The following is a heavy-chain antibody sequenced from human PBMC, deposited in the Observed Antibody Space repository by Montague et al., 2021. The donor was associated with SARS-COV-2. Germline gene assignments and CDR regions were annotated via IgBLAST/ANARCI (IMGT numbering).Heavy chain of an antibody. CDR3: VRDGGNWYYFDY. CDR2: IYPGGST. J-gene: IGHJ4*02. CDR1: GVSITSYY. V-gene: IGHV4-4*07. Sequence: SETLSLTCSIYGVSITSYYWRWVRQPTGKGLEWIGHIYPGGSTNYGPSLKSRVRLSIDNPKNQFSLKLESLTAADTAVYYCVRDGGNWYYFDYWGQGALVTVS. D-gene: IGHD3-16*01.